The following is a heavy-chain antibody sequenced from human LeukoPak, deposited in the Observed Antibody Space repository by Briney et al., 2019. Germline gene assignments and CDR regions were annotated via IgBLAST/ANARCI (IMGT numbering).Heavy chain of an antibody. CDR1: GFTFSSYG. CDR3: ARQKHIVVVTAILYLDY. D-gene: IGHD2-21*02. Sequence: GGSLRLSCAASGFTFSSYGMRWVRQAPGKGLEWVAVIWYDGSNKYYADSVKGRFTISRDNSKNTLYLQMNSLRAEDTAVYYCARQKHIVVVTAILYLDYWGQGTLVTVSS. CDR2: IWYDGSNK. V-gene: IGHV3-33*01. J-gene: IGHJ4*02.